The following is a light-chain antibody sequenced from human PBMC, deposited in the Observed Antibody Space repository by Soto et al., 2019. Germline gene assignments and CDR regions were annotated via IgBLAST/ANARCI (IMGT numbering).Light chain of an antibody. Sequence: ETVLTQYPGTLSLSPGERATLSCRASHRLSISSLAWYQQRPGQAPRLLIYRASTRATGIPDRFSGSGSGTDFTLTISRLEPEDFAVYHCQQYGSSPLITFGQGTRLEIK. CDR1: HRLSISS. V-gene: IGKV3-20*01. CDR3: QQYGSSPLIT. J-gene: IGKJ5*01. CDR2: RAS.